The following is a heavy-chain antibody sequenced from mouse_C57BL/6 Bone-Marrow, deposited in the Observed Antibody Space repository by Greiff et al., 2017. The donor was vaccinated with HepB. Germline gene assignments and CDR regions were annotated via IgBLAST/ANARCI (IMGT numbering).Heavy chain of an antibody. CDR1: GFNIKDDY. Sequence: VQLKESGAELVRPGASVKLSCTASGFNIKDDYMHWVKQRPEQGLEWIGWIDPENGDTEYASKFQGKATITADTSSNTAYLQLSSLTSEDTAVYYCTTSHITTVVALDYWGQGTTLTVSS. CDR3: TTSHITTVVALDY. V-gene: IGHV14-4*01. D-gene: IGHD1-1*01. J-gene: IGHJ2*01. CDR2: IDPENGDT.